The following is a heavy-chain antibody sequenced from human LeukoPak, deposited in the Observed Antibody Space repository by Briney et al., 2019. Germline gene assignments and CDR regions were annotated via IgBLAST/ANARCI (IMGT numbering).Heavy chain of an antibody. Sequence: SETLSLTCTVSGGSISSSSYYWGWLRQPPGKGLEWIGSIYYSGSTYYNPSLKSRVSMSVDTSKNQFSLKLNSVTAADTAVYYCARGNSYYDSSGAFDYWGQGTLVTVSS. CDR1: GGSISSSSYY. CDR3: ARGNSYYDSSGAFDY. V-gene: IGHV4-39*07. J-gene: IGHJ4*02. D-gene: IGHD3-22*01. CDR2: IYYSGST.